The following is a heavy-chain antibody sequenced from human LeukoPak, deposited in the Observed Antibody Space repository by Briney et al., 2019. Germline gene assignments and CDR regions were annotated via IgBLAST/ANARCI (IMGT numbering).Heavy chain of an antibody. Sequence: PGASPQISCKGSGYIFTSFWINWGRQMPGKGLEWRGRIDPFDSNTNDSPSCEGHISISADKSMSTAYLQWTRLKASDTAIYYCARGLCSGYYMSGYWGQGTRVTVSS. CDR2: IDPFDSNT. CDR1: GYIFTSFW. J-gene: IGHJ4*02. V-gene: IGHV5-10-1*01. CDR3: ARGLCSGYYMSGY. D-gene: IGHD5-12*01.